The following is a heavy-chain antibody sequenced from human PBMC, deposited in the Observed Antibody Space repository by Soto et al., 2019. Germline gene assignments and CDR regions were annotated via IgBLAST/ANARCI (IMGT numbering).Heavy chain of an antibody. CDR3: ARAHEFWGGRQQPIDT. V-gene: IGHV4-34*01. Sequence: QVQLQQWGAGLLKPSEPLSLTCAVSGGSFRGFYWTWIRQSPGKALEWLGDINHVGITNYNPSHKSRVRITVDTSKCQFSLKLSSVTAADTYVYYCARAHEFWGGRQQPIDTWGQGTLVTVSS. D-gene: IGHD2-15*01. CDR2: INHVGIT. CDR1: GGSFRGFY. J-gene: IGHJ5*02.